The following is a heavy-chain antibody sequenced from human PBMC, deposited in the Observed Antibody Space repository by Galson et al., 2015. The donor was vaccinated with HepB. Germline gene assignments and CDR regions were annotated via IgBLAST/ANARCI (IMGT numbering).Heavy chain of an antibody. J-gene: IGHJ4*02. V-gene: IGHV3-48*01. CDR2: IGSSSSTI. Sequence: SLRLSCAASGFTLSSYSMNWVRQAPGKGLEWVSYIGSSSSTIYYADSVKGRFTISRDNAKNSLYLQMNSLRAEDTAVYYCARRSSLSATIVWGQGTLVTVSS. CDR1: GFTLSSYS. CDR3: ARRSSLSATIV. D-gene: IGHD5-24*01.